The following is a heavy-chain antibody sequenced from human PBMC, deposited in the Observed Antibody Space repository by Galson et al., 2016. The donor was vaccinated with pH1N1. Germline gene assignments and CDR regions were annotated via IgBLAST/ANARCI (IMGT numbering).Heavy chain of an antibody. Sequence: SLRLSCAASGFTFSSYAMSWVRQAPGKGLEWVSAISGRGESTYYSDSVKCHLTISRDNSKNTLYLQMNSLRTEDTAVYYCAKDLSSDYGDYGLDYWGQGTLVTVSS. V-gene: IGHV3-23*01. CDR3: AKDLSSDYGDYGLDY. J-gene: IGHJ4*02. CDR1: GFTFSSYA. CDR2: ISGRGEST. D-gene: IGHD4-17*01.